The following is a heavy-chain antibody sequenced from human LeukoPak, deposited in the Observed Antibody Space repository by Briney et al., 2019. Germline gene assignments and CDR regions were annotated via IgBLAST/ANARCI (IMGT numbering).Heavy chain of an antibody. CDR3: VRDRGTGTWYLDY. J-gene: IGHJ4*02. V-gene: IGHV3-21*01. Sequence: PGGSLRLSCAASGFTFSSYSMNWVRQAPGKGLEWVSSISSSSSYIYYADSVKGRFTISRDNSKNTLYLQMNSLRAEDTALYYCVRDRGTGTWYLDYWGQGSLDTVSS. CDR2: ISSSSSYI. CDR1: GFTFSSYS. D-gene: IGHD1-7*01.